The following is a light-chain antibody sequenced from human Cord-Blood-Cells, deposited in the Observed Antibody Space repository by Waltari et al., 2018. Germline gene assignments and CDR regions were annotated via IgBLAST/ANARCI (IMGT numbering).Light chain of an antibody. Sequence: DIQMTQSPSSLSASVGDRVTITCRASQSISSYLNWYQQKPGKAPKLLIYAASSLQSGVPSRFSGIGSGTDFTLTISSLQPEDFGTYYCQQSYSTPRLTFGPGTKVDIK. J-gene: IGKJ3*01. V-gene: IGKV1-39*01. CDR1: QSISSY. CDR3: QQSYSTPRLT. CDR2: AAS.